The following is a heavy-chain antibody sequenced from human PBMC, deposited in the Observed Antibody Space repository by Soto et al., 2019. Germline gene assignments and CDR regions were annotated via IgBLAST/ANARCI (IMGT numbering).Heavy chain of an antibody. CDR3: ARRHLAVAVSPWFDP. J-gene: IGHJ5*02. CDR1: GLSITDSEMG. D-gene: IGHD6-19*01. CDR2: IDSSGEK. V-gene: IGHV2-26*01. Sequence: QVTLKESGPVLVKPTETLTLRCTVSGLSITDSEMGVSWISQPPGQPLEWLAHIDSSGEKSYRTFLKSRLAISKDTSTSQIVLTMTNMDPADTATYYCARRHLAVAVSPWFDPWGQGIPVTVSS.